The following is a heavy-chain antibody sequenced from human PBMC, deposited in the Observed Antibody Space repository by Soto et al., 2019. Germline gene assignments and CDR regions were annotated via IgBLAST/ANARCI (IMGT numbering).Heavy chain of an antibody. CDR3: ARELMGDSSGYYGY. CDR2: IIPIFGTA. CDR1: GGTFSSYA. Sequence: GASVKVSCKASGGTFSSYAISWVRQAPGQGLEWMGGIIPIFGTANYAQKFQGRVTITADESTSTAYMELSSLRSEDTAVYYCARELMGDSSGYYGYWGQGTLVTVS. J-gene: IGHJ4*02. D-gene: IGHD3-22*01. V-gene: IGHV1-69*13.